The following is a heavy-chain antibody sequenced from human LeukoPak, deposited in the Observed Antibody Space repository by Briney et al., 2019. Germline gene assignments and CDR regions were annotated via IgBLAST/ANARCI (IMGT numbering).Heavy chain of an antibody. CDR3: TTERPYFDN. V-gene: IGHV3-15*01. J-gene: IGHJ4*02. CDR1: GFTFSDAW. CDR2: VKSKTHGGTT. Sequence: GGSLRLSCTASGFTFSDAWMSWVRQAPGKGLEWVGRVKSKTHGGTTAYAAPVKGRFTISRDDSKTTVYLQMNSLKSEDAALYYCTTERPYFDNWGQGTLVTVSS.